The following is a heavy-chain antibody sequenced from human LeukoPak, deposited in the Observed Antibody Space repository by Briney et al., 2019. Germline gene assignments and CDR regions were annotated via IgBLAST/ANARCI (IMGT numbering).Heavy chain of an antibody. CDR3: ARGGEKYCSSTSCYRTPIDY. CDR1: GGSFSGYY. J-gene: IGHJ4*02. Sequence: SETLSLTCAVYGGSFSGYYWSWIRQPPGKGLEWIGEINHSGSTNYNPSLKSRVTISVDTSKNQFSLKLSSVTAADTAVYYCARGGEKYCSSTSCYRTPIDYWGQGTLVTVSS. V-gene: IGHV4-34*01. D-gene: IGHD2-2*01. CDR2: INHSGST.